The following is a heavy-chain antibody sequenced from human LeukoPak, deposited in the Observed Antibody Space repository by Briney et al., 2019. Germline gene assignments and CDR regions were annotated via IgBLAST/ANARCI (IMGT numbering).Heavy chain of an antibody. J-gene: IGHJ6*02. CDR1: GGSVSSGSYY. D-gene: IGHD3-3*01. V-gene: IGHV4-61*01. CDR3: ARGPRYYDFWSGSNYYYYGMDV. CDR2: IYYSGST. Sequence: PSETLSLTCTVSGGSVSSGSYYWSWIRQPPGKGLEWIGYIYYSGSTNYNPSLKSRVTISVDTSKNQFSLKLSSVTAADTAVYYCARGPRYYDFWSGSNYYYYGMDVWGQGTTVTVSS.